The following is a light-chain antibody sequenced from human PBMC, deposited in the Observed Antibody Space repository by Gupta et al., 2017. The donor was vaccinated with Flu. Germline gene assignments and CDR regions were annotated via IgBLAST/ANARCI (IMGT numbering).Light chain of an antibody. CDR3: QQYHNWPPFT. J-gene: IGKJ3*01. V-gene: IGKV3-15*01. Sequence: ETVMTQSPATLSVSPGERATLSCRASESVSSNLAWYQQKPGQAPRLLIHGASTRATDIPARFSGSGSGTLFTLTISSLQSEDFAVYYCQQYHNWPPFTFGPGTKVDI. CDR1: ESVSSN. CDR2: GAS.